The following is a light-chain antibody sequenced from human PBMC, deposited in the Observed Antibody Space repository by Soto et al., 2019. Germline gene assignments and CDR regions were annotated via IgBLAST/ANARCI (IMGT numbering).Light chain of an antibody. V-gene: IGLV4-69*01. CDR2: LNSDGSH. J-gene: IGLJ2*01. Sequence: QLVLPQSPSASASLGASVKLTCTLSSGHSNYAIAWHQQQSEKGPRYLMKLNSDGSHSKGDGIPDRFSGSSSGAERYLTISGLQSEDQADYYRLTWGSGIVVFGGGTKVTVL. CDR3: LTWGSGIVV. CDR1: SGHSNYA.